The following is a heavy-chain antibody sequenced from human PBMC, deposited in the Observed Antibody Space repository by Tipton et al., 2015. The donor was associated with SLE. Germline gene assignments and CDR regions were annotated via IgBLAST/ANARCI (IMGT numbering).Heavy chain of an antibody. D-gene: IGHD2-21*01. Sequence: TLSLTCAVSGGSISSGGYSWSWIRQPPGKGLEWIGYIYHSGSTYYNPSLKSRVTISVDTSKNQFSLKLSSVTAADTAVYYCARIPYCGGDCWYYFDYWGQGTLVTVSS. CDR2: IYHSGST. J-gene: IGHJ4*02. CDR3: ARIPYCGGDCWYYFDY. CDR1: GGSISSGGYS. V-gene: IGHV4-30-2*02.